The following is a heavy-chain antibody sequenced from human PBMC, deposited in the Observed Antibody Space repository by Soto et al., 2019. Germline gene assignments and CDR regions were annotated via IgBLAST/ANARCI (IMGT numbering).Heavy chain of an antibody. CDR2: ISSSSGYI. J-gene: IGHJ4*02. D-gene: IGHD6-13*01. Sequence: GGSLRLSCAASGFTFSTYSMNWVRQAPGKGLEWVSSISSSSGYIYYADSVKGRFTISRDNAKNSLYLQMNSLRAEDTAVYYCARVDKTAADHWGQGTLVTVSS. CDR3: ARVDKTAADH. CDR1: GFTFSTYS. V-gene: IGHV3-21*01.